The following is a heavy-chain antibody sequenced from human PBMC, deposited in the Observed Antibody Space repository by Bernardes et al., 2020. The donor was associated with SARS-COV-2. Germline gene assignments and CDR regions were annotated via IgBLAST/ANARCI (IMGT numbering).Heavy chain of an antibody. D-gene: IGHD2-21*01. V-gene: IGHV3-23*01. CDR3: AKDPYFPQGGDAFDI. CDR1: GFTFSSYA. J-gene: IGHJ3*02. Sequence: GGSLRLSCAASGFTFSSYAMSWVRQAPGKGLEWVSAISGSGGSTYYADSVKGRFTISTDNSKNTLYLQMNSLRAEDTAVYYCAKDPYFPQGGDAFDIWGQGTMVTVSS. CDR2: ISGSGGST.